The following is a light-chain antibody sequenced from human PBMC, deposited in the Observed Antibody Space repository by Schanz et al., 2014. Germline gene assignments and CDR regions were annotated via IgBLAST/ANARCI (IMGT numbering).Light chain of an antibody. J-gene: IGLJ3*02. CDR2: EGS. CDR3: ATWDDSLYVV. V-gene: IGLV2-23*01. CDR1: SSDVGSYNL. Sequence: QSALTQPASVSGSPGQSITISCTGTSSDVGSYNLVSWYQQHPGKAPKLMIYEGSKRPSGVSNRFSGSKSGNTASLTISGLQAEDEADYFCATWDDSLYVVFGGGTKLTVL.